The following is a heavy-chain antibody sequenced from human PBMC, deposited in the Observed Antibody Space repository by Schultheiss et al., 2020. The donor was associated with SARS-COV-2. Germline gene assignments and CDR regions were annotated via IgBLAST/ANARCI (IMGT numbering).Heavy chain of an antibody. CDR3: ARVPYYYYGMDV. J-gene: IGHJ6*02. Sequence: GGSLRLSCAASGFTFSHYAMAWVRQVSGKGLEWVSRISWNSGSIDYADSVKGRFTISRDNAKNSLYLQMNSLRAEDTAVYYCARVPYYYYGMDVWGQGTTVTVSS. CDR2: ISWNSGSI. V-gene: IGHV3-20*04. CDR1: GFTFSHYA.